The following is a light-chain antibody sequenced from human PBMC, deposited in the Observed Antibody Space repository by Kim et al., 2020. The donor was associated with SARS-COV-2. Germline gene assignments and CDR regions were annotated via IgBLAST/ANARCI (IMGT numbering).Light chain of an antibody. CDR1: QDIANS. CDR2: AAS. Sequence: DIQMTQSPSSLSASVGDRVTITCRASQDIANSLAWYQQKPGTVPKLLIYAASTLLSGVPSRFSGSGSGTEFTLTIGSLQTEDVATYYCQKYKTAPWTFGQGTKVEIK. V-gene: IGKV1-27*01. J-gene: IGKJ1*01. CDR3: QKYKTAPWT.